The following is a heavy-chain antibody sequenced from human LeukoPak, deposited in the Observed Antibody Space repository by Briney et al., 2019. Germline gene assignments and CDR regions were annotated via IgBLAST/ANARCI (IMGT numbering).Heavy chain of an antibody. Sequence: ASETLSLTCTVSGGSISSYYWSWIRQPPGKGLEWIGYIYYSGSTYYNPSLKSRVTISVDTSKNQFSLKLSSVTAADTAVYYCARAAEYYYDSSGYYQPAYFDLWGRGTLVTVSS. CDR3: ARAAEYYYDSSGYYQPAYFDL. D-gene: IGHD3-22*01. J-gene: IGHJ2*01. CDR1: GGSISSYY. V-gene: IGHV4-59*12. CDR2: IYYSGST.